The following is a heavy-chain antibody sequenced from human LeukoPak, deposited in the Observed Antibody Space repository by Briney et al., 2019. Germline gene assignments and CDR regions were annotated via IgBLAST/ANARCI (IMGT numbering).Heavy chain of an antibody. Sequence: GGSLRLSCAASGFTFSSYAMSWVRQAPGKGLEWVSAISGSGGSTYYADSVKGRFTISRDNSKNTLYLQMNSLRAEDTAVYYCARDLLDCSSTSCYTYFDLWGRGTLVTVSS. V-gene: IGHV3-23*01. CDR2: ISGSGGST. CDR1: GFTFSSYA. J-gene: IGHJ2*01. D-gene: IGHD2-2*02. CDR3: ARDLLDCSSTSCYTYFDL.